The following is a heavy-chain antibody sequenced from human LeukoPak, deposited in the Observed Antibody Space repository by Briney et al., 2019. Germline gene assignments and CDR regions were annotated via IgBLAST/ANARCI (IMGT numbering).Heavy chain of an antibody. CDR3: ARGDLYNYGKPFDS. CDR1: GYFISSGYY. V-gene: IGHV4-38-2*01. CDR2: IDQRGST. Sequence: SETLSLTCAVSGYFISSGYYWGWIRPPPGKGLEWIARIDQRGSTYYNPSLKSRVTISVDTSKNQFSLRLTSVTAADTAVYYCARGDLYNYGKPFDSWGQGTLVTVSS. D-gene: IGHD5-18*01. J-gene: IGHJ4*02.